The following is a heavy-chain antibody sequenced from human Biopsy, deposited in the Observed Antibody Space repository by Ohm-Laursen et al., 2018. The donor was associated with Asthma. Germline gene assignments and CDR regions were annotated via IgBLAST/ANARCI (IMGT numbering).Heavy chain of an antibody. CDR3: SRNEIEDGIYFDN. D-gene: IGHD5-24*01. Sequence: SETLSLTCTVSGDSIRRDYWSWIRQPPGRGLEWVGYIYYSGSTNYNPSLKSRVTISVDTSKNQFSLKLSSVTAADTAVYFCSRNEIEDGIYFDNWGQGTLVTVSS. CDR2: IYYSGST. CDR1: GDSIRRDY. J-gene: IGHJ4*02. V-gene: IGHV4-59*01.